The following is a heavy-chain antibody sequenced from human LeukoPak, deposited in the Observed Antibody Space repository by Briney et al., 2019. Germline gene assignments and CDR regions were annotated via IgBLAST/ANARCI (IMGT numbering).Heavy chain of an antibody. CDR1: GFTFSSYA. Sequence: PGGSLRLSCAASGFTFSSYAMHWVRQAPGKGLEWVSHIGKRGGDIYYTDSVKGRFTISRDNAKNSPYLQMNSLRDEDTAVYYCARRTGMTLPGWLRVVDLWGQGTLVTVSS. J-gene: IGHJ5*02. V-gene: IGHV3-21*05. CDR2: IGKRGGDI. CDR3: ARRTGMTLPGWLRVVDL. D-gene: IGHD3-22*01.